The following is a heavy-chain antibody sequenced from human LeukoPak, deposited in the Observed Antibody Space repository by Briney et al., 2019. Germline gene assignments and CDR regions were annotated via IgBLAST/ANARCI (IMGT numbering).Heavy chain of an antibody. CDR2: IFISWST. Sequence: PSETLSLTCSVSGAFISNYYWSWIRQPAGKGLEWIGRIFISWSTNYNPSLKSRVTMSVDTSKNQFSLKLSSVTAADTAVYYCASVDTVGTIWYWGQGTLVTVSS. V-gene: IGHV4-4*07. CDR3: ASVDTVGTIWY. D-gene: IGHD5-12*01. CDR1: GAFISNYY. J-gene: IGHJ4*02.